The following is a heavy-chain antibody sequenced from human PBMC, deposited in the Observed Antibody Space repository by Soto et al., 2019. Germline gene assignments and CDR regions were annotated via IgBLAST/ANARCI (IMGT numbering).Heavy chain of an antibody. Sequence: QVQLVESGGGVVQPGRSLRLSCAASGFTLSSYAMHWVRQAPGKGLEWVALISYDGSNKYYADSVKGRFTISRDNSKNTLYLQMNSLRAEDTAVYCCARTDIVAAYSSGWYGGYYLDYWGQGTLVTVSS. CDR2: ISYDGSNK. J-gene: IGHJ4*02. V-gene: IGHV3-30-3*01. D-gene: IGHD6-19*01. CDR3: ARTDIVAAYSSGWYGGYYLDY. CDR1: GFTLSSYA.